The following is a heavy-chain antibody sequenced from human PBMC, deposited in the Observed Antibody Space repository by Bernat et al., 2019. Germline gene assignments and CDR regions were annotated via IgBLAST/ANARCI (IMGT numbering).Heavy chain of an antibody. CDR3: ARGGRRAAGTFDY. CDR2: IWYDGSNK. D-gene: IGHD2-15*01. Sequence: QVQLVDSGGGVVQPGRSLSLSCAPSGFTFRNYGMHWVRQAPGKGLEWVAVIWYDGSNKYYADSVKGRFTISRDNSKDTVYLQMNSLRAEDTAVYYCARGGRRAAGTFDYWGQGTLVTVSS. V-gene: IGHV3-33*01. J-gene: IGHJ4*02. CDR1: GFTFRNYG.